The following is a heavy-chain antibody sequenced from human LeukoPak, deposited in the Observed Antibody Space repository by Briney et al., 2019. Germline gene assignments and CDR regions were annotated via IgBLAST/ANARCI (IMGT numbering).Heavy chain of an antibody. CDR2: ISAYNGNT. Sequence: ASVKVSCKASGYTFIDYYMHWVRQAPGQGLEWMGWISAYNGNTNYAQKLQGRVTMTTDTSTSTAYMELRSLRSDDTAVYYCARGSSRYNWFDPWGQGTLVTVSS. V-gene: IGHV1-18*04. J-gene: IGHJ5*02. D-gene: IGHD6-13*01. CDR3: ARGSSRYNWFDP. CDR1: GYTFIDYY.